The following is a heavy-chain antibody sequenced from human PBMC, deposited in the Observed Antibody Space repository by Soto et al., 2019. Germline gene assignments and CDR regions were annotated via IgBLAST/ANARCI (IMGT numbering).Heavy chain of an antibody. V-gene: IGHV5-10-1*01. Sequence: RGESLKISCKGSGYSFAGYWITWVRQKPGKGLEWMGRIDPSDSPTYYSPVFRGHVTIPVTKSITTVFLQWSSLRASDTAMYYCARQIYDSDTGPNFQYYFDSWGQGTPVTAPQ. D-gene: IGHD3-22*01. CDR3: ARQIYDSDTGPNFQYYFDS. J-gene: IGHJ4*02. CDR1: GYSFAGYW. CDR2: IDPSDSPT.